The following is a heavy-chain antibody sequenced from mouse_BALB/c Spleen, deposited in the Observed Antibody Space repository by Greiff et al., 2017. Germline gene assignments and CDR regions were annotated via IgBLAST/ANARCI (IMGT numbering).Heavy chain of an antibody. V-gene: IGHV5-9-4*01. Sequence: EVMLVESGGGLVKPGGSLKLSCAASGFTFSSYAMSWVRQSPEKRLEWVAEISSGGSYTYYPDTVTGRFTISRDNAKNTLYLEMSSLRSEDTAMYYCARSDPFYAMDYWGQGTSVTVSS. CDR2: ISSGGSYT. CDR1: GFTFSSYA. CDR3: ARSDPFYAMDY. J-gene: IGHJ4*01.